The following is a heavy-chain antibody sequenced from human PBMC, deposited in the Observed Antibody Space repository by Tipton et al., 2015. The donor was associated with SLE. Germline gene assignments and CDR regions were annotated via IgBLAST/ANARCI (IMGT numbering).Heavy chain of an antibody. Sequence: TLSLTCTVSGGSISSHYWSWIRQPPGKGLEWIGSIYYSGSTYYNPSLKSRVTISVDTSKNQFSLKLSSVTAADTAVYYCARDVAVAGTPFDYWGQGTLVTVSS. CDR3: ARDVAVAGTPFDY. D-gene: IGHD6-19*01. J-gene: IGHJ4*02. CDR1: GGSISSHY. CDR2: IYYSGST. V-gene: IGHV4-39*07.